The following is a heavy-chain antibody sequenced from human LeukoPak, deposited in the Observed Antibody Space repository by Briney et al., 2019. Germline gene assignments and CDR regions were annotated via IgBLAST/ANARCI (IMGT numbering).Heavy chain of an antibody. J-gene: IGHJ5*02. Sequence: GSSVKVSCTASGGTFSSYAISWVRQAPGQGLEWMGRIIPIFGIANYAQKFQGRVTITADKSTSTAYMELSSLRSEDTAVYYCARDHCSGGSCYSRGPWHNWFDPWGQGTLVTVSS. CDR2: IIPIFGIA. CDR3: ARDHCSGGSCYSRGPWHNWFDP. D-gene: IGHD2-15*01. CDR1: GGTFSSYA. V-gene: IGHV1-69*04.